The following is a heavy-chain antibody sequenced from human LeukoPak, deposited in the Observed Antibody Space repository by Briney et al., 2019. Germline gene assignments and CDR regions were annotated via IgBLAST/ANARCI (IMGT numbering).Heavy chain of an antibody. CDR3: AGGYDILTGYLGY. CDR2: IIPIFGTA. Sequence: GASVKVSCKASGGTFSSYAISWVRQAPGQGLEWMGRIIPIFGTANYAQKFQGRVTITTDESTSTAYMELSSLRSEDTAVYYCAGGYDILTGYLGYWGQGTLVTVPS. CDR1: GGTFSSYA. J-gene: IGHJ4*02. V-gene: IGHV1-69*05. D-gene: IGHD3-9*01.